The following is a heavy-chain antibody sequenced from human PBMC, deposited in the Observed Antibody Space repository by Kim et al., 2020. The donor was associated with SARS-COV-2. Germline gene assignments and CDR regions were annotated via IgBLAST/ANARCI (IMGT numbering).Heavy chain of an antibody. CDR3: AREGCSGGSCYYGMDV. D-gene: IGHD2-15*01. Sequence: GGSLRLSFAASGFTFSDYYMSWIRQAPGKGLEWVSYISSSSSYTNYADSVKGRFTISRDNAKNSLYLQMNSLRAEDTAVYYCAREGCSGGSCYYGMDVWGQGTTVTVSS. J-gene: IGHJ6*02. CDR1: GFTFSDYY. V-gene: IGHV3-11*06. CDR2: ISSSSSYT.